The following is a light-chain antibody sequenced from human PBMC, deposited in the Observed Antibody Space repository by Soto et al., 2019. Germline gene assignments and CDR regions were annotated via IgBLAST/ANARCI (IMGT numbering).Light chain of an antibody. CDR1: QSISYW. V-gene: IGKV1-5*01. J-gene: IGKJ1*01. CDR3: QQYNSYSRT. Sequence: DIPMTQAPSTLSASVGDRVTITCRASQSISYWLAWYQQKPGKAPNLLIYDASNLESGVPSRFSGSGFGTEFTLTISSLQPDDFATYYCQQYNSYSRTFGQGTKVDLK. CDR2: DAS.